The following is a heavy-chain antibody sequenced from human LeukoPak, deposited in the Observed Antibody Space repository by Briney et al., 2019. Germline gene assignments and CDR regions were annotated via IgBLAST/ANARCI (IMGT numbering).Heavy chain of an antibody. Sequence: SETLSLTCTVSGGSISGYYWSWIRQPPGKGLEWIGYIYYSGSTNYNPSLKSRVTISVDTSKNQFSLKLSSVTAADTAVNYCARGVIQLSTDAFDIWGQGTMVTVSS. CDR3: ARGVIQLSTDAFDI. V-gene: IGHV4-59*01. CDR2: IYYSGST. D-gene: IGHD5-18*01. J-gene: IGHJ3*02. CDR1: GGSISGYY.